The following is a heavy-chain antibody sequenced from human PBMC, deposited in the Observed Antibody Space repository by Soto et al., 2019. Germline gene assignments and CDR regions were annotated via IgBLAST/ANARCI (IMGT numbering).Heavy chain of an antibody. CDR3: ARDRIIAAELHFDY. D-gene: IGHD6-13*01. J-gene: IGHJ4*02. CDR1: GYTFTSYG. V-gene: IGHV1-18*04. CDR2: ISAYNGNT. Sequence: ASVKVSCKASGYTFTSYGISWVRQAPGQGLEWMGWISAYNGNTNYAQKLQGRVTMTKHTSTSTAYMELRSLRSDDTAVYYCARDRIIAAELHFDYWGQGTLVTVSS.